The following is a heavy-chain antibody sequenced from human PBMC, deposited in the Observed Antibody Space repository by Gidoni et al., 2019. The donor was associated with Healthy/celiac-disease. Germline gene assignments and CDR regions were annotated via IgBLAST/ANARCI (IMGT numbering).Heavy chain of an antibody. CDR1: GFTFDDYT. CDR3: AKDKSSSGYYYGMDV. J-gene: IGHJ6*02. Sequence: EVQLVESGGVVVQPGGSLRLSCAASGFTFDDYTMHWVRQAPGKGLEWVSLIRWDGGSTYYADSVKGRFTISRDNSKNSLYLQMNSLRTEDTALYYCAKDKSSSGYYYGMDVWGQGTTVTVSS. CDR2: IRWDGGST. V-gene: IGHV3-43*01. D-gene: IGHD6-6*01.